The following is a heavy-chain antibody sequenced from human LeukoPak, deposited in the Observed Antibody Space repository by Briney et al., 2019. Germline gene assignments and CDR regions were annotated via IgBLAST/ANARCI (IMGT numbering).Heavy chain of an antibody. CDR1: GFTFSSYA. CDR2: ISYDGSNK. Sequence: GGSLRLSCAASGFTFSSYAMHWVRQAPGKGLEWVAVISYDGSNKYYADSVKGRFTISRDNSKNTLYLQMNSLRAEDTAVYYCARGEGKWFGELWLALYFDYWGQGTLVTVSS. D-gene: IGHD3-10*01. CDR3: ARGEGKWFGELWLALYFDY. J-gene: IGHJ4*02. V-gene: IGHV3-30*04.